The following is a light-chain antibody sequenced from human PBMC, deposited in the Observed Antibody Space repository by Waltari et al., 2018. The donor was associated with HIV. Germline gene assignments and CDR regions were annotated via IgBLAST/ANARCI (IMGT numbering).Light chain of an antibody. Sequence: EIVMTQSPPTLSVSPGQRVTLSCRASQRISAKVAWYQQRPGQAPRLLIDEAATRPTGIPARFSGSGSETEFTLTICSLQSEDFATYFCQQYDDGPRGITFGQGTMLEIK. CDR2: EAA. CDR3: QQYDDGPRGIT. V-gene: IGKV3-15*01. CDR1: QRISAK. J-gene: IGKJ2*01.